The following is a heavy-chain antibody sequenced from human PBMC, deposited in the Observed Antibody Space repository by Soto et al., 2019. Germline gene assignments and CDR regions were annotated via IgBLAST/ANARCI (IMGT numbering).Heavy chain of an antibody. Sequence: QVQLVQSGAEVKEPGASVRVSCKASGYTFTSYDINWVRQATGQGLEWMGWMNPESRNTGYAQKFQGRVTMTRDTSISTAYMALTSLRSEDTAVYYCARFVRHQLPTIDFWCQGTLVTVSS. J-gene: IGHJ4*02. CDR3: ARFVRHQLPTIDF. CDR2: MNPESRNT. D-gene: IGHD2-2*01. V-gene: IGHV1-8*01. CDR1: GYTFTSYD.